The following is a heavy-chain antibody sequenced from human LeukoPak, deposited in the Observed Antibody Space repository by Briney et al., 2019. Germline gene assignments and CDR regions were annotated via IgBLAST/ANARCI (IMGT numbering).Heavy chain of an antibody. CDR2: IYHSGTT. CDR3: ARDPPGLDFYDSSGAFGL. Sequence: PSETLSLTCAVSGGSISSNNWWSWVRQPPGKGLEWIGEIYHSGTTNYNPSLKSRVTISVDKSKNQFSLKLSSVTAADTAVYYCARDPPGLDFYDSSGAFGLWGQGILVTVSS. J-gene: IGHJ4*02. D-gene: IGHD3-22*01. V-gene: IGHV4-4*02. CDR1: GGSISSNNW.